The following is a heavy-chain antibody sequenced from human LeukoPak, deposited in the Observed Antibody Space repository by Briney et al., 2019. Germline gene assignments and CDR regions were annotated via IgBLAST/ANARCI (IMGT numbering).Heavy chain of an antibody. CDR1: GDSISSYY. D-gene: IGHD3-22*01. Sequence: SETLSLTCTVSGDSISSYYWSWIRQPPGKGLEWIGYVYHSGGTTYNPSLKSRVSISVDTSNNQVSLRLHSGTAADTAIYYCARIGSYDSIGYYFDYWGQGALVTASS. J-gene: IGHJ4*02. CDR3: ARIGSYDSIGYYFDY. CDR2: VYHSGGT. V-gene: IGHV4-59*01.